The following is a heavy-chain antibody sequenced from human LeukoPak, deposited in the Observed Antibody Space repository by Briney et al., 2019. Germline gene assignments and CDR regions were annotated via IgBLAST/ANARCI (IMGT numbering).Heavy chain of an antibody. CDR1: GFTFSSYG. V-gene: IGHV3-30*18. J-gene: IGHJ4*02. CDR3: AKRGSYYFDN. CDR2: ISYDGSNK. D-gene: IGHD1-26*01. Sequence: GGSLRLSCTASGFTFSSYGMHWVRQAPGKGLEWVTVISYDGSNKYFADSVRGRFTISRDNSKNTLFLQMNSLRAEDTAVYYCAKRGSYYFDNWGQGILVTVSS.